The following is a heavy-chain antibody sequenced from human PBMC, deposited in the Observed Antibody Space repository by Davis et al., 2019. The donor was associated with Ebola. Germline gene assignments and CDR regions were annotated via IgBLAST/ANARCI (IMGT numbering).Heavy chain of an antibody. J-gene: IGHJ4*02. V-gene: IGHV3-NL1*01. Sequence: GGSLRLSCAASGFTFSSYGIHWVRQAPGKGLEWVSVIYDHSTAYADSVRGRFIISRDKSNNTLYLEMNSLRVDDTAVYYCATTQWLREFDNWGQGTLVTVSS. D-gene: IGHD6-19*01. CDR1: GFTFSSYG. CDR2: IYDHST. CDR3: ATTQWLREFDN.